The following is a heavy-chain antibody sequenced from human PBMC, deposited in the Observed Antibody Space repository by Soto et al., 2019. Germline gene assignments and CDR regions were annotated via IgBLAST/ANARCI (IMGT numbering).Heavy chain of an antibody. CDR1: GGTFSSYA. D-gene: IGHD3-22*01. V-gene: IGHV1-69*13. CDR3: ARDRYYDSSGYYAYYYYGMDV. Sequence: SVKVSCKASGGTFSSYAISWVRQAPGQGLEWMGGIIPIFGTANYAQKFQGRVTITADESTSTAYMELSSLRSEDTAVYCCARDRYYDSSGYYAYYYYGMDVWG. CDR2: IIPIFGTA. J-gene: IGHJ6*02.